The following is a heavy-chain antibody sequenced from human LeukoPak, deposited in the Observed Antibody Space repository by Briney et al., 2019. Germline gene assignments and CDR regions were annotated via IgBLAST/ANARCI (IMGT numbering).Heavy chain of an antibody. CDR2: ISAYNGNT. CDR3: ARRRSGRDGYNFGY. V-gene: IGHV1-18*01. Sequence: ASVKVSCKASGYTFTSYGIRWVRQAPGQGLEWMGWISAYNGNTNYAQKLQGRVTMTTDTSTSTAYMELRSLRSDDTAVYYCARRRSGRDGYNFGYWGQGTLVTVSS. CDR1: GYTFTSYG. D-gene: IGHD5-24*01. J-gene: IGHJ4*02.